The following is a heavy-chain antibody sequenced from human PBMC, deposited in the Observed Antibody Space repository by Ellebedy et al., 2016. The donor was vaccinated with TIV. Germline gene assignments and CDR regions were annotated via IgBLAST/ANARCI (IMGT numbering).Heavy chain of an antibody. J-gene: IGHJ4*02. Sequence: MPSETLSLTFTVSGGSINTTTSRWGWLRQPPGKGLEWIGSIFFSGAPSYTPSLKSQVPMSLHPSKNQFSLTLTSVTASDKAVYFCARVVGSTPDYWGQGALVTASS. CDR3: ARVVGSTPDY. CDR2: IFFSGAP. D-gene: IGHD1-26*01. CDR1: GGSINTTTSR. V-gene: IGHV4-39*07.